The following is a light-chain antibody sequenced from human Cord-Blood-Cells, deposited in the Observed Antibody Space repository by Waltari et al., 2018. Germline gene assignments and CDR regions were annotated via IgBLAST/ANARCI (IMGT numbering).Light chain of an antibody. CDR3: QQRSNWPPYT. V-gene: IGKV3-11*01. J-gene: IGKJ2*01. CDR1: QSVSSY. CDR2: DAS. Sequence: EIVLTQSPATLSLSPGERATLSCRASQSVSSYLAWYQQKPGQAPRLLIYDASNRATGIPPRFSGSASGTYFTLTISSLEPEDFAVYYCQQRSNWPPYTFGQGTKLEIK.